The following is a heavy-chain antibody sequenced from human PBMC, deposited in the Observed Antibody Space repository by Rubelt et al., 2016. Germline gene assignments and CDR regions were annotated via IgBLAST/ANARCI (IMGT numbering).Heavy chain of an antibody. D-gene: IGHD1-7*01. CDR1: GGSISSSSYY. CDR3: ARDPRAGTTSFDY. V-gene: IGHV4-39*07. Sequence: QLQLQESGPGLVKPSETLSLTCTVSGGSISSSSYYWGWIRQPPGTGLEWIGSIYYSGSTYYNPSLKSRGTRAVDTSKNQCSRKLRAVTAADTDVYYCARDPRAGTTSFDYWGQGTLVTVSS. J-gene: IGHJ4*02. CDR2: IYYSGST.